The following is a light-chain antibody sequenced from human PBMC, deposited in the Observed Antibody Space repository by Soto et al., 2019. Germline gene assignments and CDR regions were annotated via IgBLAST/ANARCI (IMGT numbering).Light chain of an antibody. Sequence: DIQITESPSALSASVGDRVTITCQAGQDISNYLNWYQEKPGKAPDLLIYDASKLETGVPSRFSGSGSGTDFTFTISSLQPEDIATYYCQQYDNLPLTFGGGTKVDIK. V-gene: IGKV1-33*01. J-gene: IGKJ4*01. CDR2: DAS. CDR3: QQYDNLPLT. CDR1: QDISNY.